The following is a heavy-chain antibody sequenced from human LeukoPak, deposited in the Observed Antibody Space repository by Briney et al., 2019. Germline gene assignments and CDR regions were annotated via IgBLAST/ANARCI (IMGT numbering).Heavy chain of an antibody. CDR3: AKSRDGYNQVDY. CDR1: GFTFSSYG. V-gene: IGHV3-33*06. D-gene: IGHD5-24*01. Sequence: PGGSLRLSCAASGFTFSSYGMHWVRQAPGKGLEWVAVIWSDGSNKYYADSVKGRFTISRDNSKNTLYLQMNSLRVEDTAVYYCAKSRDGYNQVDYWGQGTLVTVSS. CDR2: IWSDGSNK. J-gene: IGHJ4*02.